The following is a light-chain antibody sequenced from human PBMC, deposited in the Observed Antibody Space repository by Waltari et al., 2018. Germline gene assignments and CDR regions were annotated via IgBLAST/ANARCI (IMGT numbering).Light chain of an antibody. V-gene: IGLV2-11*01. Sequence: QSALTQPRSVSGSPGQSVTISCTGTSSDVGGYNYVSWYQQNPGKAPKLMNYDVSQRPSGVPDRFSGSKSGNTASLTISGLQAEDDADYYCSSYAGNHVVFGGGTRLTVL. CDR1: SSDVGGYNY. CDR3: SSYAGNHVV. J-gene: IGLJ2*01. CDR2: DVS.